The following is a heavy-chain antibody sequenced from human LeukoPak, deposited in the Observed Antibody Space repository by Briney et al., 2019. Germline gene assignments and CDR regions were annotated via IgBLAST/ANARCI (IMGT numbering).Heavy chain of an antibody. J-gene: IGHJ4*02. V-gene: IGHV3-13*01. Sequence: GGSLRLSCAASGFTFSSYDMHWVRQVTGEGLEWVSGIGTAGDTYYLGSVKGRFTISRDNSKNTLYLQMNSLRAEDTAVYYCAKEKKYYYDGSGYPGYDYWGQGTLVTVSS. D-gene: IGHD3-22*01. CDR1: GFTFSSYD. CDR2: IGTAGDT. CDR3: AKEKKYYYDGSGYPGYDY.